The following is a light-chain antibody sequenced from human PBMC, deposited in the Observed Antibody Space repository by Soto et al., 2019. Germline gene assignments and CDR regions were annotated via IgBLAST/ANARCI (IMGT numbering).Light chain of an antibody. CDR3: AAWDDSLSDPWV. V-gene: IGLV1-47*01. Sequence: QSVLTQPTSASGTPGQRVTISCSGSSSNIGSNYVYWYQQLPGTAPKLLIYRNNQRPSGVPDRFSGSKSGTSASLAISGLRSEDEADYYCAAWDDSLSDPWVFGGGTKVTVL. CDR2: RNN. J-gene: IGLJ3*02. CDR1: SSNIGSNY.